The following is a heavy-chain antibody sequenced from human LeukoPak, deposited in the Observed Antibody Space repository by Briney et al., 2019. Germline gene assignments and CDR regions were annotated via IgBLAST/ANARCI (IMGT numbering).Heavy chain of an antibody. J-gene: IGHJ4*02. CDR1: GFTFSNYW. CDR3: ARDKELGSQRGSPFDY. CDR2: IKEDGSEK. Sequence: GGSLRLSCEASGFTFSNYWMSWVRQAPGKGLEWVANIKEDGSEKYHVDSVMGRFTISRDNAKNSLYLQMNSLRVEDTAVYYCARDKELGSQRGSPFDYWGQGTLLTVSS. D-gene: IGHD1-7*01. V-gene: IGHV3-7*01.